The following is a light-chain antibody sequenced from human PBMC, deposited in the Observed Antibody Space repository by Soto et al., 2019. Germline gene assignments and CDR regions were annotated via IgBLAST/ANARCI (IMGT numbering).Light chain of an antibody. Sequence: DIVMTQSPDSLAVSLGERATINCKSSQCVLYSSNNKNYLAWYQQQSGQPPKLLLYWASTRESGVPDRFSGSGSGTDFTLTISSLQAEDVAVYYCQHYYSAWSFVHGTKVELK. CDR2: WAS. V-gene: IGKV4-1*01. CDR3: QHYYSAWS. CDR1: QCVLYSSNNKNY. J-gene: IGKJ1*01.